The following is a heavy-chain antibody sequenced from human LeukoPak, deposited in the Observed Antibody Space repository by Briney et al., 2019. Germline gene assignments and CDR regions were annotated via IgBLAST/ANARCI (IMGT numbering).Heavy chain of an antibody. D-gene: IGHD6-19*01. J-gene: IGHJ6*02. V-gene: IGHV1-2*02. Sequence: ASVRVSCTASGYTFTVYYMHWVRQAPGQGLGWVGWINPNSGGTNYAQKFQGRVTMTRDTSISTAYMELSRLRSDDTAVYYCARDQSGSGWYNFYYYYGMDVWGQGTTVTVSS. CDR2: INPNSGGT. CDR3: ARDQSGSGWYNFYYYYGMDV. CDR1: GYTFTVYY.